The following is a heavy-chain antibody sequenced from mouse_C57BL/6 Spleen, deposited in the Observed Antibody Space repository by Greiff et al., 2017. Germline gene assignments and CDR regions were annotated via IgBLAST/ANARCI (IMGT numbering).Heavy chain of an antibody. V-gene: IGHV5-6*01. D-gene: IGHD2-3*01. CDR3: ARPGDGYYFDY. CDR2: ISSGGSYT. Sequence: EVKVVESGGDLVKPGGSLKLSCAASGFTFSSYGMPWVRQTPDKRLEWVATISSGGSYTYYPDSVKGRFTFSSDNATNTLYLQMSSLKSEDTAMDCCARPGDGYYFDYWGQGTTLTVSS. CDR1: GFTFSSYG. J-gene: IGHJ2*01.